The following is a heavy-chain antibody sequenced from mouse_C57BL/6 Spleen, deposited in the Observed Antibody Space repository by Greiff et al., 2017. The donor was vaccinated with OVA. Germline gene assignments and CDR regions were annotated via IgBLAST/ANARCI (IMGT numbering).Heavy chain of an antibody. J-gene: IGHJ4*01. CDR1: GFTFSDYY. CDR3: ARRHYGSSYVGAMDY. Sequence: EVQVVESGGGLVQPGGSLKLSCAASGFTFSDYYMYWVRQTPEKRLEWVAYISNGGGSTYYPDTVKGRFTISRDNAKNTLYLQMSRLKSEDTAMYYCARRHYGSSYVGAMDYWGQGTSVTVSS. D-gene: IGHD1-1*01. CDR2: ISNGGGST. V-gene: IGHV5-12*01.